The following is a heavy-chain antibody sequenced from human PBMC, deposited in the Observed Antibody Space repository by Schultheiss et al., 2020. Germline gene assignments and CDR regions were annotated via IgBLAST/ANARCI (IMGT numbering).Heavy chain of an antibody. CDR2: IYPGDSDT. CDR3: ARGTQQWLDSYGMDV. CDR1: GYSFTNHW. J-gene: IGHJ6*02. V-gene: IGHV5-51*01. Sequence: GESLKITCKGSGYSFTNHWIGWVRQMPGKGLEWMGIIYPGDSDTRYSPSFQGQVTISADKSISTAYMELSSLRSEDTAVYYCARGTQQWLDSYGMDVWGQGTTVTGS. D-gene: IGHD6-19*01.